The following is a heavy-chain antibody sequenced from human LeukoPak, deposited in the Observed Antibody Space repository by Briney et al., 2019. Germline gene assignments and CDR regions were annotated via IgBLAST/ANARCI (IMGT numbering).Heavy chain of an antibody. J-gene: IGHJ4*02. CDR2: IAHHGSNK. Sequence: GGSLRLSCAASGFTFSSYAMHWLRQGPGKGLEWVAYIAHHGSNKYYADSVKGRFTISRDNSKRTLYLQMNNLRADDTAVYYCAKDGSWSCTDWGQGALVTVSS. CDR1: GFTFSSYA. D-gene: IGHD2-8*02. CDR3: AKDGSWSCTD. V-gene: IGHV3-30*02.